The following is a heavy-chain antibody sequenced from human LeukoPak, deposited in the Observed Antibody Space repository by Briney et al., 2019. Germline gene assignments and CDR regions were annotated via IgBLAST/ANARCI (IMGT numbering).Heavy chain of an antibody. CDR3: AREDTAMATTYFDF. Sequence: RPETLSLTCTVSGGSISSYYSSWVRQPPGKGLGWVGYIYYSGSNNYNTSLKSRVTISVATSKDQSSLTLSSVTAADTAVYSCAREDTAMATTYFDFWGQGTLVTVSS. J-gene: IGHJ4*02. V-gene: IGHV4-59*12. D-gene: IGHD5-18*01. CDR1: GGSISSYY. CDR2: IYYSGSN.